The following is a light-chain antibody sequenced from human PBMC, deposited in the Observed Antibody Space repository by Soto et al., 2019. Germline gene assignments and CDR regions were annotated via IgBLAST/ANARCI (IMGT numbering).Light chain of an antibody. Sequence: QSVLTQPPSASGTPGQRVTISCSGRSSNIGSNTVNWYQQLPGTAPKLLIYSNNQRPSGVPDRFSGSKSGTSASLAISGLQSEDEADYYCAAWDDSLNGPHVVFGGGTKVTVL. CDR3: AAWDDSLNGPHVV. V-gene: IGLV1-44*01. J-gene: IGLJ2*01. CDR2: SNN. CDR1: SSNIGSNT.